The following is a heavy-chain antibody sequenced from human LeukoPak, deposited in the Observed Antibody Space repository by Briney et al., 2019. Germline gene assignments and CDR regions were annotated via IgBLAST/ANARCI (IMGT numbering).Heavy chain of an antibody. D-gene: IGHD6-13*01. V-gene: IGHV3-9*01. J-gene: IGHJ4*02. CDR2: ISWNSGSI. CDR1: GFTFDDYA. CDR3: ARDASRYSSSGGYFDY. Sequence: GGSLRLSCAASGFTFDDYAMHWVRQTPGKGLEWVSGISWNSGSIAYADPVKGRFTISRGNAKNSLYLQMNSLRAEDTALYYCARDASRYSSSGGYFDYWGQGTLVTVSS.